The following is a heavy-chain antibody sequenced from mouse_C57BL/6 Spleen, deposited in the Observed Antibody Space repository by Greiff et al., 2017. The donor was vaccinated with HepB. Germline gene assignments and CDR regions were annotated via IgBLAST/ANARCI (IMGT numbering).Heavy chain of an antibody. CDR1: GYAFSSYW. Sequence: QVQLQQSGAELVKPGASVKISCKASGYAFSSYWMNWVKQRPGKGLEWIGQIYPGDGDTNYNGKFKGKATLTADKSSSTAYMQLSSLTSEDSAVYFCARSYSNYEVWDYWGQGTTLTVSS. D-gene: IGHD2-5*01. J-gene: IGHJ2*01. CDR2: IYPGDGDT. CDR3: ARSYSNYEVWDY. V-gene: IGHV1-80*01.